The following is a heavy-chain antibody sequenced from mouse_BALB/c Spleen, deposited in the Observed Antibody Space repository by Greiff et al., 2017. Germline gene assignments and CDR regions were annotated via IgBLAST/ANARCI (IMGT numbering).Heavy chain of an antibody. J-gene: IGHJ2*01. CDR2: ISDGGSYT. CDR3: ARGGLTTATYYFDY. D-gene: IGHD1-2*01. CDR1: GFTFSDYY. Sequence: EVMLVESGGGLVKPGGSLKLSCAASGFTFSDYYMYWVRQTPEKRLEWVATISDGGSYTYYPDSVKGRFTISRDNAKNNLYLQMSSLKSEDTAMYYCARGGLTTATYYFDYWGQGTTLTVSS. V-gene: IGHV5-4*02.